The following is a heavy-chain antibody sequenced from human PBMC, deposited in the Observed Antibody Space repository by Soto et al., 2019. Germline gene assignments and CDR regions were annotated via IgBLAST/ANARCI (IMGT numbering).Heavy chain of an antibody. J-gene: IGHJ6*02. CDR2: ISAYNGNT. CDR3: ARVGEYNWNYRSGMDV. CDR1: GYTFTSYG. V-gene: IGHV1-18*04. Sequence: ASVKVSCKASGYTFTSYGISWVRQAPGQGLEWMGWISAYNGNTNYAQKLQGRVTMTTDTSTSTAYMELRSLRSDDTAVYYCARVGEYNWNYRSGMDVRGQGTTVTASS. D-gene: IGHD1-7*01.